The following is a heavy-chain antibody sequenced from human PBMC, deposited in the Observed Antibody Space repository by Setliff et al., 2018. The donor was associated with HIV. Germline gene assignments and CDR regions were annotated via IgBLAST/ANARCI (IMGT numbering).Heavy chain of an antibody. CDR1: GYTFTSYT. J-gene: IGHJ1*01. Sequence: ASVKVSCKASGYTFTSYTLHWVRQAPGQRLEWMGWINAGNGNTKYSQKFQGRVTITRDTSASTAYMELSSLRSEDTAVYYCAREKSPGAEYFPHWGQGTLVTVSS. CDR2: INAGNGNT. V-gene: IGHV1-3*01. CDR3: AREKSPGAEYFPH.